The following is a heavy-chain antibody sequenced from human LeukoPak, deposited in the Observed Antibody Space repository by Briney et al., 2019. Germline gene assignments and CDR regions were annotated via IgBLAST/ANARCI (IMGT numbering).Heavy chain of an antibody. CDR3: ARDGNDILTGYYKAPLDY. J-gene: IGHJ4*02. Sequence: SVKVSCKASGGTFSSYAISWARQAPGQGLEWMGGIIPIFGTANYAQKFQGRVTITADESTSTAYMELSSLRSEDTAVYYCARDGNDILTGYYKAPLDYWGQGTLVTVSS. D-gene: IGHD3-9*01. V-gene: IGHV1-69*01. CDR1: GGTFSSYA. CDR2: IIPIFGTA.